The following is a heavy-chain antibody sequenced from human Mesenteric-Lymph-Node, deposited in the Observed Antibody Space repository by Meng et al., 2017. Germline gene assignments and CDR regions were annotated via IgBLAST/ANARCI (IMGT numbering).Heavy chain of an antibody. Sequence: GSLRLSCTVSGGSISSSSYYWGWIRQPPGKGLEWIGSIYYSGSTYYNPSLKSRVTISVDTSKNQFSLKLSSVTAADTAVYYCAREGYVIRGYSRYYYYGMDVWGQGTTVTVSS. J-gene: IGHJ6*02. V-gene: IGHV4-39*07. CDR1: GGSISSSSYY. CDR3: AREGYVIRGYSRYYYYGMDV. D-gene: IGHD5-18*01. CDR2: IYYSGST.